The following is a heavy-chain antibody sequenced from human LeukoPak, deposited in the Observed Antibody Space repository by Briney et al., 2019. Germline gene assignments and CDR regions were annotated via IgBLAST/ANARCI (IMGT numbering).Heavy chain of an antibody. CDR1: GYTFTSYD. CDR2: MNPNSGNT. Sequence: ASVKVSCKASGYTFTSYDINWVRQATGQGLEWMGWMNPNSGNTNYAQKFQGRVTMTRDTSISTAYMELSRLRSDDTAVYYCARRFYSGYVNDAFDIWGQGTMVTVSS. CDR3: ARRFYSGYVNDAFDI. J-gene: IGHJ3*02. D-gene: IGHD5-12*01. V-gene: IGHV1-2*02.